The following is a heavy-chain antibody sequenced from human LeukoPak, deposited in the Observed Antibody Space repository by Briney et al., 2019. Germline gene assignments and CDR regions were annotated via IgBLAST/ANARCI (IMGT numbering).Heavy chain of an antibody. D-gene: IGHD4-11*01. CDR2: INPDSGAT. Sequence: GASVKVSCKASGYSFTSHYIHWVRQAPGQGLEWVGWINPDSGATNYAQKFPGRVTMTRDTSITTAYMELSRLRSDDTAVYYCARGQSLGIDNWGQGTLVTVSS. CDR3: ARGQSLGIDN. CDR1: GYSFTSHY. J-gene: IGHJ4*02. V-gene: IGHV1-2*02.